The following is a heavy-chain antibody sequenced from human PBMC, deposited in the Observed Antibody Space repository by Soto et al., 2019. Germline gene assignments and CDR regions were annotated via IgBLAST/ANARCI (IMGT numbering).Heavy chain of an antibody. D-gene: IGHD3-3*01. CDR2: IYPGDSDT. Sequence: GESLKISCKGSGYSFTSYWIGWVRQMPGKGLEWMGIIYPGDSDTRYSPSFQGQVTISADKSISTAYLQWSSLKAPDTAMYYCARGRITIFGVAPGDYWGQGTLVTVSS. CDR1: GYSFTSYW. J-gene: IGHJ4*02. CDR3: ARGRITIFGVAPGDY. V-gene: IGHV5-51*01.